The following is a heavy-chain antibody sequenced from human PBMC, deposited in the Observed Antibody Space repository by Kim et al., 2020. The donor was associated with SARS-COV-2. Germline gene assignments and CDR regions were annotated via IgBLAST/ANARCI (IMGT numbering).Heavy chain of an antibody. J-gene: IGHJ5*02. CDR3: ARLGPAAMSGGDWFDP. CDR1: GYSFTSYW. D-gene: IGHD2-2*01. Sequence: GESLKISCKGSGYSFTSYWIGWVRQMPGKGLEWMGIIYPGDSDTRYSPSFQGQVTISADKSISTAYLQWSSLKASDTAMYYCARLGPAAMSGGDWFDPWGQGTLVTVSS. V-gene: IGHV5-51*01. CDR2: IYPGDSDT.